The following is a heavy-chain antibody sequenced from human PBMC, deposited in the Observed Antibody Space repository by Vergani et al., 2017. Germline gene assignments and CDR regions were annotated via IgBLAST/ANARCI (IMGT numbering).Heavy chain of an antibody. Sequence: QVQVVQSGAEVKKSGASVKVSCKTSGYTFSNYYMHWVRQAPGQGLEWMGISNPSGGHTNYAQKFQGRVTMTRATSTSTVYMELSSLRSEDTAIYYCARGDYGILTGYRYWGQGTLVTVSA. V-gene: IGHV1-46*03. J-gene: IGHJ4*02. D-gene: IGHD3-9*01. CDR1: GYTFSNYY. CDR3: ARGDYGILTGYRY. CDR2: SNPSGGHT.